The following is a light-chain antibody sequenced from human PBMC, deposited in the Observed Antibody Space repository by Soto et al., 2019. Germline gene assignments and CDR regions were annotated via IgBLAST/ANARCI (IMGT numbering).Light chain of an antibody. CDR2: GAS. Sequence: EIVLTQSPGTLSLSPGERATLCCRTGQSVSSSYLAWYQQKPGQAPRLLIYGASSRATGIPDRFSGSGSGTDFTLTISRLEPEDFAVYYCQQYGSSPPGTFGQGTRLEIK. V-gene: IGKV3-20*01. CDR3: QQYGSSPPGT. CDR1: QSVSSSY. J-gene: IGKJ5*01.